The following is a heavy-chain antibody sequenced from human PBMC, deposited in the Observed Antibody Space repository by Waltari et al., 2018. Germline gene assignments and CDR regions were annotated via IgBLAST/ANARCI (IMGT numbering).Heavy chain of an antibody. CDR1: GFTFSSYA. V-gene: IGHV3-23*03. J-gene: IGHJ4*02. D-gene: IGHD1-26*01. Sequence: EVQLLESGGGLVQPGGSLRLSCAASGFTFSSYAMSWVRQAPGKGLEWVSVIYSGGSTYYADSVKGRFTISRDNSKNTLYLQMNSLRAEDTAVYYCAKDIGDYWGQGTLVTVSS. CDR2: IYSGGST. CDR3: AKDIGDY.